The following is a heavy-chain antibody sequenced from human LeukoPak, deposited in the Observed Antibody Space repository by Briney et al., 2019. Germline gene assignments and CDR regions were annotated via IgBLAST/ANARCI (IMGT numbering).Heavy chain of an antibody. CDR3: TRDRSRGNLDY. Sequence: PGGSLRLSCAASGFTFSSYAMSWVRQAPGKGLEWVSYISGSGTNTYYADSVKGRFTISRDNAKDSLYLQMNSLRAEDTAVYYCTRDRSRGNLDYWGQGTLVTVSS. CDR1: GFTFSSYA. CDR2: ISGSGTNT. V-gene: IGHV3-23*01. D-gene: IGHD3-16*01. J-gene: IGHJ4*02.